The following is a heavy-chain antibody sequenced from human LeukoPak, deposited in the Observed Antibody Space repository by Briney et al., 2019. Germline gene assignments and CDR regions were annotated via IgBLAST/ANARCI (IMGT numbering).Heavy chain of an antibody. J-gene: IGHJ3*02. V-gene: IGHV4-59*08. Sequence: SETLSLTCTVSGGSISSYYWSWIRQPPGKGLEWIGYIYYSGSTNYNPSLKSRVTISVDTSKNQFSLKLSSVTAADTAVYYCARLRADYGEAFDIWGQGTMVTVSS. CDR3: ARLRADYGEAFDI. CDR2: IYYSGST. D-gene: IGHD4-17*01. CDR1: GGSISSYY.